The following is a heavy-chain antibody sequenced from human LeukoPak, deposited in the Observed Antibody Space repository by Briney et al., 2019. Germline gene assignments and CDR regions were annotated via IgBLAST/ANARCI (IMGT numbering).Heavy chain of an antibody. CDR2: IRSKANSYAT. D-gene: IGHD3-9*01. CDR3: TRQAFHYDILTGYYKPFYFDY. J-gene: IGHJ4*02. Sequence: TGGSLRLSSAASGFTFSGSAMHWVRQASGKGLEWVGRIRSKANSYATAYAASVKGRFTISRDDSKNTAYLQMNSLKTEDTAVYYCTRQAFHYDILTGYYKPFYFDYWGQGTLVTVSS. CDR1: GFTFSGSA. V-gene: IGHV3-73*01.